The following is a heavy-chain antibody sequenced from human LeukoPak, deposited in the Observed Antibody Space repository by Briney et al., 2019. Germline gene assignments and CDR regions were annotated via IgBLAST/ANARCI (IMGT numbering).Heavy chain of an antibody. Sequence: PSETLSLTCAVYGGSFSGYYWSWIHQPPGKGLEWIGEINHSGSTNYNPSLKSRVTISVDTSKNQFSLKLSSVTAADTAVYYCARMTIFWYFDLWGRGTLVTVSS. CDR2: INHSGST. CDR3: ARMTIFWYFDL. D-gene: IGHD3-3*01. V-gene: IGHV4-34*01. J-gene: IGHJ2*01. CDR1: GGSFSGYY.